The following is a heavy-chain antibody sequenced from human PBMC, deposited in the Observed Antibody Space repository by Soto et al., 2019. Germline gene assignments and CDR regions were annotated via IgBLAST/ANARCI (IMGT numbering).Heavy chain of an antibody. CDR2: IYYSGST. CDR3: ARHQAVAGVDY. J-gene: IGHJ4*02. Sequence: QVQLQESGPGLVKPSETLSLTCTVSGGSISSYYWSWIRQPPGKGLEWIGYIYYSGSTNYNPSLTSRVTISVDTSKNQFALKLSSVTAADPAVYYCARHQAVAGVDYWGQGTLVTVSS. V-gene: IGHV4-59*08. CDR1: GGSISSYY. D-gene: IGHD6-19*01.